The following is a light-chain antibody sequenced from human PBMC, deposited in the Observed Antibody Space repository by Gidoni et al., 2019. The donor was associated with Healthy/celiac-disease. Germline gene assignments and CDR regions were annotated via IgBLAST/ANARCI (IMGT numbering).Light chain of an antibody. CDR1: SSDVGGYNY. CDR2: EVS. Sequence: SALTQPPSASGSPGQSVTISCTGTSSDVGGYNYVSWYQQHPGKAPKLMSYEVSKRPSGVPDRFSGSKSGNTASLTVSGLQAEDEADYYGSSYAGTVVFGGGTKLTVL. CDR3: SSYAGTVV. J-gene: IGLJ2*01. V-gene: IGLV2-8*01.